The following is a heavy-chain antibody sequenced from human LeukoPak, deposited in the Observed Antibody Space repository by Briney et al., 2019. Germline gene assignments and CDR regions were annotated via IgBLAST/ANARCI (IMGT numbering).Heavy chain of an antibody. J-gene: IGHJ4*02. CDR2: ISYDGSNK. Sequence: GGSLRLSCAASGFTFSSYAMHWVRQAPGKGLEWVAVISYDGSNKYYADSVKGRFTISRDNSKNTLYLQMNSLRAEGTAVYYCARDAYSSSWLDYWGQGTLVTVSS. CDR1: GFTFSSYA. V-gene: IGHV3-30*04. D-gene: IGHD6-13*01. CDR3: ARDAYSSSWLDY.